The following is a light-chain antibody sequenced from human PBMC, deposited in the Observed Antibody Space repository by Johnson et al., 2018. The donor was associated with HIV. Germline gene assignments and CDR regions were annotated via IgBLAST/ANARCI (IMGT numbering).Light chain of an antibody. CDR2: DNN. J-gene: IGLJ1*01. CDR3: GTWDSSLSAA. Sequence: QSVLTQPPSVSAAPGQKVTISCSGSSSNIGRNYVSWYQQLPGTAPKLLIFDNNKRPSGIPDRFSASKSGTSATLGITGLQTGDEADYYCGTWDSSLSAAFGTGTKVTVL. V-gene: IGLV1-51*01. CDR1: SSNIGRNY.